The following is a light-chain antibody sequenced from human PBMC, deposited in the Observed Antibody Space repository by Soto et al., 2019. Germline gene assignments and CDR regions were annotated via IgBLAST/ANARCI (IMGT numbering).Light chain of an antibody. CDR2: EGG. V-gene: IGLV2-23*01. Sequence: QSALTQPASVSGSPGQSITISCTGSSSAVGSYRFVSWYQHHPGKVPKLIIYEGGKRPSGVSNRFSGSEPGNTASLTISGLQAEDEADCYCGSSAPSRTFVFGTGTKLTVL. J-gene: IGLJ1*01. CDR1: SSAVGSYRF. CDR3: GSSAPSRTFV.